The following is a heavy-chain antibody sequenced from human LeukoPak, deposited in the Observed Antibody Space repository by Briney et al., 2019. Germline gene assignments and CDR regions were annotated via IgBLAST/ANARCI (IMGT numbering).Heavy chain of an antibody. CDR2: ISYDGSNK. V-gene: IGHV3-30*04. D-gene: IGHD4-11*01. Sequence: GGSLRLSCAASGFTFSSYAMHWVRQAPGKGLEWVAVISYDGSNKYYADSVKGRFTISRDNSKNTLYPQMNSLRAEDTAVYYCARDPSRLRGYSNFDYWGQGTLVTVSS. J-gene: IGHJ4*02. CDR3: ARDPSRLRGYSNFDY. CDR1: GFTFSSYA.